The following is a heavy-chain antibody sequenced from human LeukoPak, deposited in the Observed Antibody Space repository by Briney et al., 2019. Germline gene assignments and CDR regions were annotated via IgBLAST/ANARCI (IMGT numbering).Heavy chain of an antibody. CDR3: GRRMRYYYGSGSYSASLEMAYYFVY. CDR1: GGSFSGYY. Sequence: PSETLSLTCAVSGGSFSGYYWSWIRQPPGQGLEWIREINHSGSTSYNPTLKSRVTISVDTSKNQFSLKLSYVTAAETAVYYCGRRMRYYYGSGSYSASLEMAYYFVYWGEGTLVTVSS. D-gene: IGHD3-10*01. CDR2: INHSGST. J-gene: IGHJ4*02. V-gene: IGHV4-34*01.